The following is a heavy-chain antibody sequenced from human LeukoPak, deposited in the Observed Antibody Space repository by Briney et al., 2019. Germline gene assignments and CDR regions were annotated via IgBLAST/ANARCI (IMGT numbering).Heavy chain of an antibody. D-gene: IGHD3-9*01. V-gene: IGHV3-23*01. J-gene: IGHJ4*02. CDR3: AKGASCILTGYYGY. CDR1: GFTFSSYA. CDR2: ISGSGGGT. Sequence: GGSLRLSCAASGFTFSSYAMSWVRQAPGKGLEWVSAISGSGGGTYYADSVKGRFTISRDNSKNTLYLQMNSLRAEDTAVYYCAKGASCILTGYYGYWGQGTLVTVSS.